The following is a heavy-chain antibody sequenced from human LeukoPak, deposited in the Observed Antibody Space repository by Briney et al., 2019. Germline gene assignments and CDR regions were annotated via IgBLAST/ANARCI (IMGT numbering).Heavy chain of an antibody. CDR1: GFTFSSYG. Sequence: GGSLRLSCAASGFTFSSYGMHWVRQAPGKGLEWVAVIWYDGSNKYYADSVKGRFTISRDNSENTLYLQMNSLRAEDTAVYYCARGITMIAYGMDVWGQGTTVTVSS. J-gene: IGHJ6*02. CDR2: IWYDGSNK. D-gene: IGHD3-22*01. CDR3: ARGITMIAYGMDV. V-gene: IGHV3-33*01.